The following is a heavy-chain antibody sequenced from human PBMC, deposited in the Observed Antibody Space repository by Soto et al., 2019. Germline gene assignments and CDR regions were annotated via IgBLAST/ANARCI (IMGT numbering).Heavy chain of an antibody. CDR3: AKRRTEVGALYFDY. V-gene: IGHV1-18*01. D-gene: IGHD1-26*01. J-gene: IGHJ4*02. CDR1: GYTFTSYG. Sequence: QVQLVQSGAEVKKPGASVKVSCKASGYTFTSYGISWVRQAPGQGLEWMGWISAYNGNTNYAQKSQGRFTMTTDTSTSTAYMELRCLRSEVTAVYYCAKRRTEVGALYFDYWGQGTLVTLSS. CDR2: ISAYNGNT.